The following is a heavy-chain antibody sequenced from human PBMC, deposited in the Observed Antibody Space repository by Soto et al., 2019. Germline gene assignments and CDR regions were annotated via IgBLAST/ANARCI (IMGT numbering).Heavy chain of an antibody. CDR1: GGSISSGGYY. Sequence: QVQLQESGPGLVKPSQTLSLTCTVSGGSISSGGYYWSWIRQHPGKGLEWIGYIYYSGSTYYNPSLKRRVTISVDTSKNQSSLKLSSVTAADTAVYYCARGQGAIFGVVTPGPHWFDPWGQGTLVTVSS. D-gene: IGHD3-3*01. J-gene: IGHJ5*02. CDR3: ARGQGAIFGVVTPGPHWFDP. CDR2: IYYSGST. V-gene: IGHV4-31*03.